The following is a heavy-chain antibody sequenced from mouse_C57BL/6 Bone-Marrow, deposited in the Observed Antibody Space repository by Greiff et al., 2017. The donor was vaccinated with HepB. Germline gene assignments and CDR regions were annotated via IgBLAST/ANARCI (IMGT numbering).Heavy chain of an antibody. CDR3: ARRRDYSNRYWYFDV. CDR1: GYSFTDYN. J-gene: IGHJ1*03. V-gene: IGHV1-39*01. D-gene: IGHD2-5*01. Sequence: EVQGVESGPELVKPGASVKISCKASGYSFTDYNMNWVKQSNGKSLEWIGVINPNYGTTSYNQKFKGKATLTVDQSSSTAYMQLNSLTSEDSAVYYCARRRDYSNRYWYFDVWGTGTTVTVSS. CDR2: INPNYGTT.